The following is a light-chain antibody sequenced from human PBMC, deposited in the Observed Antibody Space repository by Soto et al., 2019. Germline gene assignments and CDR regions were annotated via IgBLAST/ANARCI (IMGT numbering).Light chain of an antibody. CDR1: QSVSKN. CDR2: DAS. V-gene: IGKV3-15*01. J-gene: IGKJ1*01. CDR3: QQYNNWCT. Sequence: EIVMTQSPATLSVSPGERATLSCRASQSVSKNLAWYQKKPGQAPRLLIYDASTRATGIPARFSGSGSGTDFTLTLSSLQSEDFAVYYCQQYNNWCTFGQGTKVDIK.